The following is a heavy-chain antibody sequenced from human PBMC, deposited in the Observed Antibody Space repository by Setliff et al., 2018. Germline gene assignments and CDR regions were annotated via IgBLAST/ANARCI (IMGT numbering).Heavy chain of an antibody. D-gene: IGHD3-22*01. CDR3: ARQFYYDSSGTGAFDI. CDR1: GYSFTSYW. Sequence: GESLKISCKGSGYSFTSYWIGWVRQMPGKGLEWMGIIYPGDSDTRYSPSFQGQVTISADKSISTAYLQWSSLKASDTAMHYCARQFYYDSSGTGAFDIWGQGTMVTVSS. CDR2: IYPGDSDT. J-gene: IGHJ3*02. V-gene: IGHV5-51*01.